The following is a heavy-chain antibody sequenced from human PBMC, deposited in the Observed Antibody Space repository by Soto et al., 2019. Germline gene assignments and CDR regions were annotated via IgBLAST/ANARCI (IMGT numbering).Heavy chain of an antibody. Sequence: QVQLVQSGAEVKKPGASVKVSCKASGYTFTSYGISWVRQAPGQGLEWMGWISAYNGNTNYAQKLQGRVTMTTDTATSTAYMELRSLRSDDTAVYYCARENVLRFLEWGPPFDYWGQGTLVTVSS. V-gene: IGHV1-18*01. D-gene: IGHD3-3*01. CDR2: ISAYNGNT. CDR3: ARENVLRFLEWGPPFDY. J-gene: IGHJ4*02. CDR1: GYTFTSYG.